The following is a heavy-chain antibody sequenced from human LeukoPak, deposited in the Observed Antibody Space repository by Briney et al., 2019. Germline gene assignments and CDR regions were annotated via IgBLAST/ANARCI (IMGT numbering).Heavy chain of an antibody. CDR2: MNPNSGNT. CDR3: AREAGTDAFDI. D-gene: IGHD1-1*01. CDR1: GYTFTSYD. J-gene: IGHJ3*02. Sequence: ASVKVSCKASGYTFTSYDINWVRQATGQGLEWMGWMNPNSGNTGYAQKFQGRVTITRNTSISTAYMELSSLRPEDTAVYYCAREAGTDAFDIWGQGTMVTVSS. V-gene: IGHV1-8*03.